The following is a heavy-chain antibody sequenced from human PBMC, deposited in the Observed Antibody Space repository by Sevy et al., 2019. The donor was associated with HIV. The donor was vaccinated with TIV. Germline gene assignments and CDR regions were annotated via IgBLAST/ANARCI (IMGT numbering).Heavy chain of an antibody. D-gene: IGHD6-13*01. CDR3: AKLSGFVAAAGTVDY. V-gene: IGHV3-23*01. J-gene: IGHJ4*02. Sequence: GGSLRLSCAASGFTFSSYAMSWVRQAPGKGLEWVSAISGSGGSTYYADSVKGQFTISRDNSKNTLYLQMNSLRAEDTTVYYCAKLSGFVAAAGTVDYWGQGTLVTVSS. CDR1: GFTFSSYA. CDR2: ISGSGGST.